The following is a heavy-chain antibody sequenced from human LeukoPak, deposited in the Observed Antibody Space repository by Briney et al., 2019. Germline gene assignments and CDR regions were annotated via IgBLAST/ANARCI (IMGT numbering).Heavy chain of an antibody. D-gene: IGHD3-22*01. Sequence: ASVKVSCKASGYTFTSYYMHWMRQAPGQGLEWMGIINPSVGSTTYAQKFQGRVTMTRDTSTSTVYMELSSLRSEDTAVYYCAREGFDSGARMAFHIWGQGTMVTVSS. V-gene: IGHV1-46*01. CDR3: AREGFDSGARMAFHI. CDR1: GYTFTSYY. J-gene: IGHJ3*02. CDR2: INPSVGST.